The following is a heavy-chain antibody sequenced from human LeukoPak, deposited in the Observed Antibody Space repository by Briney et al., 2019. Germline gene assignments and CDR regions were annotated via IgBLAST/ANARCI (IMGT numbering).Heavy chain of an antibody. CDR3: ARQNDGSYYYDSSGLNWFDP. CDR2: IYYSGST. D-gene: IGHD3-22*01. CDR1: GGSISSSSYY. V-gene: IGHV4-39*01. J-gene: IGHJ5*02. Sequence: SETLSLTCTVSGGSISSSSYYWGWIRQPPGKGLEWIGSIYYSGSTYYNPSLKSRVTISVDTSKNQFSLKLSSVTAADTAVYYCARQNDGSYYYDSSGLNWFDPWGQGTLVTASS.